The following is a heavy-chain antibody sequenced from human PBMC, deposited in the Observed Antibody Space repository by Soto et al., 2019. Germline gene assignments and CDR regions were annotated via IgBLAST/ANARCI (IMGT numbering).Heavy chain of an antibody. CDR2: IKQDGSEK. CDR1: GFTFSSYW. Sequence: GGSLRLSCAASGFTFSSYWMSWVRQAPGKGLEWVANIKQDGSEKYYVDSVKGRFTISRDNAKNSLYLQMNSLRAEDTAVYYCARPTYYDILTGYYYNYWGQGTLVTVSS. V-gene: IGHV3-7*01. D-gene: IGHD3-9*01. CDR3: ARPTYYDILTGYYYNY. J-gene: IGHJ4*02.